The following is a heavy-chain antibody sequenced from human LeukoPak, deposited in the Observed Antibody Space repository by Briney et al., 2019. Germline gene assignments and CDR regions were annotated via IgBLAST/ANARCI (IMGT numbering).Heavy chain of an antibody. CDR1: GGTFSSYA. Sequence: ALVKVSCKASGGTFSSYAISWVRQAPGQGLESMGRIIRILDITNYAQKFQGRITITADKSTSTAYMELSSLRSEDTAVYYCASGNYYDSSALGQYWGQGTLVTVSS. CDR3: ASGNYYDSSALGQY. V-gene: IGHV1-69*04. J-gene: IGHJ4*02. CDR2: IIRILDIT. D-gene: IGHD3-22*01.